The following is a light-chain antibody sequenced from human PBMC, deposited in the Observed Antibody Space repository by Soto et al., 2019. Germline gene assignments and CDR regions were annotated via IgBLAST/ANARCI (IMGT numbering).Light chain of an antibody. CDR1: SSNIGSNT. CDR3: AAWDDSLNGWV. J-gene: IGLJ3*02. CDR2: SNN. Sequence: QSVLTQPPSASGTPGQRVTMSCSGSSSNIGSNTVNWYQQFPGTAPKLLIYSNNQRSSGVPDRFSGSTSGTSASLAISGLQSEDEAEYHCAAWDDSLNGWVFGGGTKLTVL. V-gene: IGLV1-44*01.